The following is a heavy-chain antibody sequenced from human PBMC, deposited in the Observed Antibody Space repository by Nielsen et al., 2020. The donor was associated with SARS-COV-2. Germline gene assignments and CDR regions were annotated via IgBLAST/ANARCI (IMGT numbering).Heavy chain of an antibody. CDR2: ISGSGGST. D-gene: IGHD3-3*01. V-gene: IGHV3-23*01. J-gene: IGHJ4*02. CDR3: AKSIRFWEWLGRVKDTEFDY. CDR1: GFTFSSYA. Sequence: GGSLRLSCAASGFTFSSYAMSWVRQAPGKGLEWVSAISGSGGSTYYADSVKGRFTISRDNSKNTLYLQMNSLRAEDTAVYYCAKSIRFWEWLGRVKDTEFDYWGQGTLVTVSS.